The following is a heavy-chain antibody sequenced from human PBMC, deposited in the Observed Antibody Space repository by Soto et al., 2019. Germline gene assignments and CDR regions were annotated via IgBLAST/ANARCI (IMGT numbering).Heavy chain of an antibody. CDR1: GGTFSSYV. V-gene: IGHV1-69*13. J-gene: IGHJ4*02. CDR2: IIPKFATA. CDR3: ARVDLRHCSSSSCYFAIDY. Sequence: ASVKVSCKASGGTFSSYVISWVRQAPGQGLEWMGGIIPKFATANYAQKFQGRVTITADEFTSTAYMELSSLRSEDTAVYYCARVDLRHCSSSSCYFAIDYWGQGTLVTVSS. D-gene: IGHD2-2*01.